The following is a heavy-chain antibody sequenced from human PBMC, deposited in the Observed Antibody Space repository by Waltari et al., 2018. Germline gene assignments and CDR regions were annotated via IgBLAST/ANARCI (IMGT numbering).Heavy chain of an antibody. Sequence: EVQLVESGGGLVQPGGSLRLSCAASGFTFSPHGMNWVRQAPGKGLEWVSHISGSGSPTYYADSVKGRFTISRDNAMNSLYLQMNSLRAEDTAVYYCAPLGASSLTLTAWGQGTLVTVSS. D-gene: IGHD1-26*01. CDR3: APLGASSLTLTA. CDR2: ISGSGSPT. V-gene: IGHV3-48*01. CDR1: GFTFSPHG. J-gene: IGHJ4*02.